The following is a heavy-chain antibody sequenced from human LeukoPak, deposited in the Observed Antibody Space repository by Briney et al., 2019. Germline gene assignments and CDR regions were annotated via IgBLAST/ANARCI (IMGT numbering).Heavy chain of an antibody. J-gene: IGHJ3*02. CDR2: TYYRSNRSKWSS. CDR1: GDSVSADSAT. V-gene: IGHV6-1*01. CDR3: ARANHRAFDI. Sequence: SQTLSLTCAISGDSVSADSATWNWIRQSPWRGLEWLGRTYYRSNRSKWSSDYALSVESRITISPDTSKNEFSLRLNSVTPEDTAVYYCARANHRAFDIWGQGTMVTVSS.